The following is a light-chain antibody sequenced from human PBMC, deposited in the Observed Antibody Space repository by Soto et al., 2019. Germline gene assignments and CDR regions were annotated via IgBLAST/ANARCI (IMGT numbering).Light chain of an antibody. Sequence: QSVLTQPPSVSGAPGQRVTTSCTGSSSNIGAGYDVHWYQQLPGTAPKLLIYGNSNRPSGVPDRFSGSKSGTSAPLAITGLQAEDEADYYCQSYDSSLSGYVFGTGTKGTV. CDR3: QSYDSSLSGYV. J-gene: IGLJ1*01. CDR2: GNS. V-gene: IGLV1-40*01. CDR1: SSNIGAGYD.